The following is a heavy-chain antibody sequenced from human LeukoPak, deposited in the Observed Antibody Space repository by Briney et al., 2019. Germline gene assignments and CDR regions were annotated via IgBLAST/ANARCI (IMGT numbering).Heavy chain of an antibody. V-gene: IGHV4-59*08. CDR1: GGSVSSYY. J-gene: IGHJ2*01. Sequence: SETLSLTCTVSGGSVSSYYWSWIRQPPGKGLEWIGYVYSSGSTNYNPSLKSRVTISVDTSKNQFSLKLNSVTAADTAVYYCARHPSEIGSYYFDLWGRGTLVTVSS. D-gene: IGHD1-26*01. CDR2: VYSSGST. CDR3: ARHPSEIGSYYFDL.